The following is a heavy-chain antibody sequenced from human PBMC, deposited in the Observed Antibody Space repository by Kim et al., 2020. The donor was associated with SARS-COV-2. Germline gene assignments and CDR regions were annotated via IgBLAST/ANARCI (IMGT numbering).Heavy chain of an antibody. CDR3: ARVGYSGSGGAFDI. V-gene: IGHV1-18*01. D-gene: IGHD5-12*01. Sequence: APKLQGRVTMTTDTSTSTAYMELRSLRSDDTAVYYCARVGYSGSGGAFDIWGQGTMVTVSS. J-gene: IGHJ3*02.